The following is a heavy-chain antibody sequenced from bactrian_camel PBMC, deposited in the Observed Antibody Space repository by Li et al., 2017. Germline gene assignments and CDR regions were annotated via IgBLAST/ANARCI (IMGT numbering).Heavy chain of an antibody. Sequence: HVQLVESGGGSVQVGGSLRLSCAASGDTYCNYDMSWYRQAPGKEREFVSGIDSVGGTSYADSVKGRFTISRDSAKNTVYLQMNSLKTEDTAVYYCAPTWARDNCGDRCFYYGMDVWGKGTQVTVS. D-gene: IGHD1*01. CDR2: IDSVGGT. CDR1: GDTYCNYD. J-gene: IGHJ7*01. V-gene: IGHV3S53*01.